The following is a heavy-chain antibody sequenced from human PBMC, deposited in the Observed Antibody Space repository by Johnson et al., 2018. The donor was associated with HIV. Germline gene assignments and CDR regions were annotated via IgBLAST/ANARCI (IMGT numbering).Heavy chain of an antibody. Sequence: QVQLVESGGGLVKPGGSLRLSCAASGFTFSRYGMHWVRQAPGKGLEWVAFIRYDGSNKYYVDSVKGRFTISRDNSKNTLYMQMNSLRAEDTAVYYCARGALSPAAPDAFDIWGQGTMVTVSS. CDR3: ARGALSPAAPDAFDI. D-gene: IGHD6-13*01. J-gene: IGHJ3*02. CDR2: IRYDGSNK. CDR1: GFTFSRYG. V-gene: IGHV3-30*02.